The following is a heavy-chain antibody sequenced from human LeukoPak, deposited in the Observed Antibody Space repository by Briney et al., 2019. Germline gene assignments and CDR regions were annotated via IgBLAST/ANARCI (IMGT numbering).Heavy chain of an antibody. V-gene: IGHV1-2*06. CDR3: ARQMDTAMADFDY. CDR2: INPNSGGT. Sequence: ASEKVSCKASGYTFTDYYMHWVRQAPGQGLEWMGRINPNSGGTNYAQKFQGRVTMTRDTSISTAYMELSRLRSDDTAVYYCARQMDTAMADFDYWGQGTLVTVSS. CDR1: GYTFTDYY. D-gene: IGHD5-18*01. J-gene: IGHJ4*02.